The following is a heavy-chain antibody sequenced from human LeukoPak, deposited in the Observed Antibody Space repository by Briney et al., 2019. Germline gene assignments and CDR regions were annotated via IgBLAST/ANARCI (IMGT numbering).Heavy chain of an antibody. CDR3: AKAALLPDGSGWYDH. J-gene: IGHJ5*02. CDR2: ISYDGSNT. D-gene: IGHD3-3*01. CDR1: GFAFSNSG. V-gene: IGHV3-30*18. Sequence: GRSLRLSCAASGFAFSNSGLHWVRQAPGKGLEWVAVISYDGSNTYYADSVKGRFTISRDNSKNRVYLQMSGLRAEDTALYYCAKAALLPDGSGWYDHWGQGSLVTVSS.